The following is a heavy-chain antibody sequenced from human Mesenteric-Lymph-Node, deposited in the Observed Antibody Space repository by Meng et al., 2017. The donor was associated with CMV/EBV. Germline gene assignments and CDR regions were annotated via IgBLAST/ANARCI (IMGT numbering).Heavy chain of an antibody. CDR1: GFTFRTYS. Sequence: GESLKISCVASGFTFRTYSMDWVRQAPGKGLEWVSAISGSGYTTDYADSVKGRFTISRDNSKNTLYLQMNSLRAEDTAVYYCAKRAGSNYIRFCDYWGQGTLVTVSS. V-gene: IGHV3-23*01. CDR3: AKRAGSNYIRFCDY. CDR2: ISGSGYTT. J-gene: IGHJ4*02. D-gene: IGHD4-11*01.